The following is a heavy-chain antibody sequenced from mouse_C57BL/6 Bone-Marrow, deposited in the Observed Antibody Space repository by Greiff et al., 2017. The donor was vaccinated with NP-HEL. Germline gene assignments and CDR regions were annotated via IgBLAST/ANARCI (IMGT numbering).Heavy chain of an antibody. V-gene: IGHV1-62-2*01. J-gene: IGHJ3*01. CDR1: GYTFTEYT. Sequence: QVQLQQSGAELVKPGASVKLSCKASGYTFTEYTIHWVKQRSGQGLEWIGWFYPGSGSIKYNEKFKDKATLTADKSSSTVHMELSRLTSEDSAVYFCARHEDEGAYYYGSSPAWFAYWGQGTLVTVSA. CDR2: FYPGSGSI. CDR3: ARHEDEGAYYYGSSPAWFAY. D-gene: IGHD1-1*01.